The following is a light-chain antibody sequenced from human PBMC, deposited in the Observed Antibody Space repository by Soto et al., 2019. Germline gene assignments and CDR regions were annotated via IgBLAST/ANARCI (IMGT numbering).Light chain of an antibody. CDR1: RGISSY. CDR3: QQLNSYLIT. Sequence: IHFSQSPAFLSASVLYRVTITFLASRGISSYLAWYQQKPGKAPKLLIYAASTLQTGVPSRFSGSGSGTEFTLTISSLQPEDFATYYCQQLNSYLITFGQGTRLEIK. V-gene: IGKV1-9*01. J-gene: IGKJ5*01. CDR2: AAS.